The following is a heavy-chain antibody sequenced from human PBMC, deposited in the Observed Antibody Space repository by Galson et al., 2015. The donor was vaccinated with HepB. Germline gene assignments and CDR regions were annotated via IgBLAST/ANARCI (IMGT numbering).Heavy chain of an antibody. CDR1: GFTFSSYG. V-gene: IGHV3-33*01. J-gene: IGHJ4*02. CDR2: IWYDGSNK. Sequence: SLRLSCAASGFTFSSYGMHWVRQAPGKGLEWVAVIWYDGSNKYYADSVKGRFTISRDNSKNTLYLRMNSLRAEDTAVYYCARVSLVAATLLDYWGQGTLVTVSS. D-gene: IGHD2-15*01. CDR3: ARVSLVAATLLDY.